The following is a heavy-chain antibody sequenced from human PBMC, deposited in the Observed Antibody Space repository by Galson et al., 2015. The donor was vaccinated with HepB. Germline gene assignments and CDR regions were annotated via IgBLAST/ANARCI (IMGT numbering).Heavy chain of an antibody. V-gene: IGHV3-7*03. CDR3: ARETHVDFWARRSPHQYNALDV. Sequence: SLRLSCATSGFTFRAYCMTWVRQAPGEGLEWVSNVKDDGYGTFYVDSVKGRFTISRDNAKNSLNLQMNSLRAEDTAVYYCARETHVDFWARRSPHQYNALDVCSKCTTSTV. J-gene: IGHJ6*03. CDR1: GFTFRAYC. D-gene: IGHD1-1*01. CDR2: VKDDGYGT.